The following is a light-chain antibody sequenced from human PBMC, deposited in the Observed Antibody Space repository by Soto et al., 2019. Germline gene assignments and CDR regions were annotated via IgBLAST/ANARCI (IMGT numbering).Light chain of an antibody. J-gene: IGKJ4*01. Sequence: ETVLTQSPATLSLSPGEGATLSCRASQSVSSSLAWYQQTPGQAPRLLIYDASNRATGIPARFSGSGSGTDFTLTISSLEPEDFAVYYCQQRSNWPLTFGGGTKLQIK. CDR3: QQRSNWPLT. CDR1: QSVSSS. CDR2: DAS. V-gene: IGKV3-11*01.